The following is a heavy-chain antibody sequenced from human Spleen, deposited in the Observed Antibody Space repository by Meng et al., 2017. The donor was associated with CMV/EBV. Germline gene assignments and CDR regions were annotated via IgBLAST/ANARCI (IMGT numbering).Heavy chain of an antibody. J-gene: IGHJ4*02. D-gene: IGHD1-1*01. Sequence: LQLQESGPGLVKPSGTLSLTCSVSGGSLSSSTYYWGWIRQPPGKGLEWIGTMYYTGTTYYNPSLKSRVTISLNTSKNQFSLKLTSLTAADTAMYYCGSVKRLGIDHWGQGTLVTVSS. CDR2: MYYTGTT. V-gene: IGHV4-39*07. CDR3: GSVKRLGIDH. CDR1: GGSLSSSTYY.